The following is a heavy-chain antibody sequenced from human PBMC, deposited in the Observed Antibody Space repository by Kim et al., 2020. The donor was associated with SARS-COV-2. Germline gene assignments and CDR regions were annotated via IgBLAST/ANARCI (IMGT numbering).Heavy chain of an antibody. D-gene: IGHD3-10*01. CDR1: GGTFSSYA. CDR3: AREGEGGMVRIPRGYYGMDV. CDR2: IIPILGIA. V-gene: IGHV1-69*04. Sequence: SVKVSCKASGGTFSSYAISWVRQAPGQGLEWMGRIIPILGIANYAQKFQGRVTITADKSTSTAYMELSSLRSEDTAVYYCAREGEGGMVRIPRGYYGMDVWGQGTSVTVSS. J-gene: IGHJ6*02.